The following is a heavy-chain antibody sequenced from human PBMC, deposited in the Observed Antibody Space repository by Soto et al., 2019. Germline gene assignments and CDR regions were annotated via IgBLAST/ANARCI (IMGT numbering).Heavy chain of an antibody. CDR2: IYYSGST. CDR1: CGSITNSY. D-gene: IGHD3-10*01. CDR3: ANYRRGWFDP. J-gene: IGHJ5*02. V-gene: IGHV4-59*01. Sequence: SETLSLTCTFSCGSITNSYWSWIRQPPGKRLEWIGYIYYSGSTNYNPSLKSRVTISVDTSKNQFSLNLRSVTAADTAVYYCANYRRGWFDPWGQGTLVTVSS.